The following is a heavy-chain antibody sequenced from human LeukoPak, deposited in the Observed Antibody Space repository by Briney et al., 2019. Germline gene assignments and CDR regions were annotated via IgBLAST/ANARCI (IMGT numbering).Heavy chain of an antibody. CDR3: VRDLVFVWTPGDDIDF. V-gene: IGHV3-74*01. D-gene: IGHD3-16*01. J-gene: IGHJ4*02. CDR1: GFAFSAYW. Sequence: GGSLRLSCAASGFAFSAYWMHWVRQAPGKGLEWVARINEDATTISYADSVKGRFIISRDNTKKSLYLQMNNLSAEDTAVYYCVRDLVFVWTPGDDIDFWGQGTLVIVSS. CDR2: INEDATTI.